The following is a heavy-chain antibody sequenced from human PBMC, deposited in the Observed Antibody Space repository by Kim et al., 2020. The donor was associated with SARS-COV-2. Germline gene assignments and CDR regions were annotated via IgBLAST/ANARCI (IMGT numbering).Heavy chain of an antibody. Sequence: GGSLRLSCAASGLTVSNSYMSWIRQAPGKGLEWVSVIYDDGTTHYADSVKGRFTIFRDNPKNTLYLQMNSLSVEDTAVYYCARGARFSALVDFWGQGTLVIVSS. CDR1: GLTVSNSY. CDR2: IYDDGTT. D-gene: IGHD3-3*01. V-gene: IGHV3-53*01. CDR3: ARGARFSALVDF. J-gene: IGHJ4*02.